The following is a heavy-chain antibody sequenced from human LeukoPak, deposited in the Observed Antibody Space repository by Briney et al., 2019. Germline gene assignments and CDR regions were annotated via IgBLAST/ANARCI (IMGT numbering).Heavy chain of an antibody. D-gene: IGHD3-22*01. V-gene: IGHV1-46*02. CDR2: INPSGDTA. CDR3: LRADSQQSFDH. Sequence: ASVKVSCKASGYTFNNYYMHRVRQAPGQGLERMGIINPSGDTASYSQKFQGRVTMTRDTSTSTLYMELSSLRSEDTAIYYCLRADSQQSFDHWGQGTLVTVSS. CDR1: GYTFNNYY. J-gene: IGHJ4*02.